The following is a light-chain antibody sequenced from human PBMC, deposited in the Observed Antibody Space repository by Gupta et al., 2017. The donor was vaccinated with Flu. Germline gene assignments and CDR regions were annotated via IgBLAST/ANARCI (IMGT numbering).Light chain of an antibody. CDR1: QSVLYISNNKNF. CDR3: QQYYDLPYT. Sequence: DIVMTQSPDSLAVSLGERATINCKSSQSVLYISNNKNFLTWYQQKPGQPPRLLIYWASTRESGVPDRFSGSGSGTDFTLTISSLQAEDVAVYYCQQYYDLPYTFGQGTKLEIK. V-gene: IGKV4-1*01. J-gene: IGKJ2*01. CDR2: WAS.